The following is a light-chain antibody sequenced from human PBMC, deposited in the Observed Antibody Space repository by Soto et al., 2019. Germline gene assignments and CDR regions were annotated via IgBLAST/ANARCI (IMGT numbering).Light chain of an antibody. CDR2: KAS. Sequence: DIQMTQSTSTLSASVGETVTITCRASQSISTWLAWYQQKTGKAPKLLIYKASSLQSGVPSRFSGIGSGTEFTLTISGLQPDDFATYYCQQYNFDSRTFGQGTKVEIK. CDR1: QSISTW. J-gene: IGKJ1*01. CDR3: QQYNFDSRT. V-gene: IGKV1-5*03.